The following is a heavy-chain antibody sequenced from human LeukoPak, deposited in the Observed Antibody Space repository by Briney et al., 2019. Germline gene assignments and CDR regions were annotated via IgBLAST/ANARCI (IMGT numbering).Heavy chain of an antibody. J-gene: IGHJ4*02. CDR2: MIPNSGKT. Sequence: GASVKVSCKASGYTLTSYDINWVRQATGQGLEWMGWMIPNSGKTGYAQKFQGRITITRNTSISTAYMELSSLRSEDTAVYYCTRETPSRYFDYWGQGTLVTVSS. D-gene: IGHD4-23*01. V-gene: IGHV1-8*01. CDR3: TRETPSRYFDY. CDR1: GYTLTSYD.